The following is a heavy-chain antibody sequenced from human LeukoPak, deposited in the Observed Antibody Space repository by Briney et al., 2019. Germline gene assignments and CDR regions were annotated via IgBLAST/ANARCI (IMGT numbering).Heavy chain of an antibody. J-gene: IGHJ3*02. CDR3: ARGQHPQWGDAFDI. D-gene: IGHD6-19*01. Sequence: GGSLRLSCAASGFTFSSYGMHWVRQAPGKGLEWVAVISYDGSNKYYADSVKGRFTISRDNSKNTLYLQMNSLRAEDTAVYYCARGQHPQWGDAFDIWGQGTMVTVSS. CDR1: GFTFSSYG. V-gene: IGHV3-30*03. CDR2: ISYDGSNK.